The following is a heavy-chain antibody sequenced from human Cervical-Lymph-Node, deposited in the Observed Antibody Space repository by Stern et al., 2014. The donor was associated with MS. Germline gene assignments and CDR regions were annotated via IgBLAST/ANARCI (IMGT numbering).Heavy chain of an antibody. CDR3: TSRNFGP. V-gene: IGHV1-69-2*01. CDR2: VDPKDGAT. CDR1: GYTFIDYY. Sequence: EVQLVESGAEVKEPGATVKISCKVSGYTFIDYYLHWVRQAPGKGLEWMGLVDPKDGATKLSERFQDRFTITADTSIATAYMDLSALRSEDTAIYYCTSRNFGPWGQGTLVTVSS. J-gene: IGHJ5*02.